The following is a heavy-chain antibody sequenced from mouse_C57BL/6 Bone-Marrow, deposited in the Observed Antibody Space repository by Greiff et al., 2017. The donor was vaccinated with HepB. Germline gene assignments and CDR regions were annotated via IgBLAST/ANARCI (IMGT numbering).Heavy chain of an antibody. D-gene: IGHD1-1*01. CDR1: GFTFSNYW. CDR2: IRLKSDNYAT. J-gene: IGHJ2*01. CDR3: TGAYYYGSSWDY. Sequence: EVQRVESGGGLVQPGGSMKLSCVASGFTFSNYWMNWVRQSPEKGLEWVAQIRLKSDNYATHYAESVKGRFTISRDDSKSSVYLQMNNLRAEDTGIYYCTGAYYYGSSWDYWGQGTTLTVSS. V-gene: IGHV6-3*01.